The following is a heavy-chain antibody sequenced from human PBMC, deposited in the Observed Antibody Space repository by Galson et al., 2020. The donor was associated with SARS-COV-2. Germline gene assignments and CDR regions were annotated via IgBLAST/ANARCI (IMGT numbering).Heavy chain of an antibody. Sequence: GGSLRLSCRASGFTFSSSAMHWVRQAPGKGLEWVAIISYDGTKRYNLDSVKGRFTISRDNSKNTLFLQKDSLTTEDTAVYYCARETDDYTSSLYDYWGQGTLGTLSS. CDR1: GFTFSSSA. V-gene: IGHV3-30*04. J-gene: IGHJ4*02. CDR3: ARETDDYTSSLYDY. D-gene: IGHD6-13*01. CDR2: ISYDGTKR.